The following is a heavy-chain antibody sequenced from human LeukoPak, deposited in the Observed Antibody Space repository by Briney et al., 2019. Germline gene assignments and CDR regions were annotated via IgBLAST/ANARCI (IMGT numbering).Heavy chain of an antibody. CDR3: ARTYYDILTGYNPYFDY. V-gene: IGHV3-21*01. J-gene: IGHJ4*02. CDR2: ITASSTAI. D-gene: IGHD3-9*01. CDR1: GFTFSSYT. Sequence: GGSLRLSCVASGFTFSSYTMNWVRQAPGKGLEWVSSITASSTAIYSADSVKGRFTISRDNAKNFLYLQMNSLRAEDTAVYYCARTYYDILTGYNPYFDYWGQGILVTVSS.